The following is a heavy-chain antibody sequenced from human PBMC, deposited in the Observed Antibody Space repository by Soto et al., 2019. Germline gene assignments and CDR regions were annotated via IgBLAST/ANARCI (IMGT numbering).Heavy chain of an antibody. D-gene: IGHD1-26*01. J-gene: IGHJ4*02. CDR2: IYHSGST. CDR1: GYSISSGYY. V-gene: IGHV4-38-2*02. Sequence: KPSETLSLTCAVSGYSISSGYYWGWIRQPPGKGLEWIGSIYHSGSTYYNPSLKSRVTISVDTSKNQFSLKLSSVTAADTAVYYCARDGQWEIYYFDYWGQGTLVTVSS. CDR3: ARDGQWEIYYFDY.